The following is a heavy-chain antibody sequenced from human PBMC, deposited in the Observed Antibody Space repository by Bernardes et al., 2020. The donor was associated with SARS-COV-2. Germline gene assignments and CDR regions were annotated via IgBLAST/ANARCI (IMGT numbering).Heavy chain of an antibody. CDR1: GGSISSYY. V-gene: IGHV4-59*01. D-gene: IGHD2-15*01. CDR2: IYYSGST. Sequence: SETLSLTCTVSGGSISSYYWSWIRQPPGKGLEWIGYIYYSGSTNYNPSLKSRVTISVDTSKNQFSLKLSSVTAADTAVYYCSRVGCSGGSCYLSSNSLNGMDVWGQGTTVTVSS. J-gene: IGHJ6*02. CDR3: SRVGCSGGSCYLSSNSLNGMDV.